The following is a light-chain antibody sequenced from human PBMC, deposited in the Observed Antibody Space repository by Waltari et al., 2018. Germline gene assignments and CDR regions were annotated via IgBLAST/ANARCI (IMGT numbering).Light chain of an antibody. Sequence: QSVLTQPPSASATPGQRVTISCSGSASNIGNYHVHWYQHLPGTAPRLLIYSNDQRPSGVPDRFSGSKSGTSASLAISGLQSDDESDYFCAAWDDSLSGMLFGGGTHPTVL. J-gene: IGLJ3*02. V-gene: IGLV1-44*01. CDR3: AAWDDSLSGML. CDR1: ASNIGNYH. CDR2: SND.